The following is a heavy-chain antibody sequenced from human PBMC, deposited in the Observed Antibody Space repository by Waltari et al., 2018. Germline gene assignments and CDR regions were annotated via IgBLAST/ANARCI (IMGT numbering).Heavy chain of an antibody. D-gene: IGHD3-10*01. CDR3: AREFGGTIGSDYYYGMDV. CDR2: IIPIFGTA. Sequence: QVQLVQSGAEVKKPGSSVKVSCKASGGTFSSYAISWVRQAPGQGLEWMGGIIPIFGTANYAQKFQGRVTITADESMSTAYMELSSLRSEDTAVYYCAREFGGTIGSDYYYGMDVWGQGTTVTVSS. CDR1: GGTFSSYA. J-gene: IGHJ6*02. V-gene: IGHV1-69*12.